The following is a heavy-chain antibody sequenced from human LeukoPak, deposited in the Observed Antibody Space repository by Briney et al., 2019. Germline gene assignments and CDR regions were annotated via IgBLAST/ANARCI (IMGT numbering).Heavy chain of an antibody. CDR3: TKNYGYYYYMDV. Sequence: GGSLRLSCAASGFTFSNAWMSWVRQAPGKGLEWVGRIKSKTDGGTTDYAAPVKGRFTISRDDSKNTLCLQMNSLKTEDTAVYYCTKNYGYYYYMDVWGKGTTVTVSS. V-gene: IGHV3-15*01. CDR1: GFTFSNAW. CDR2: IKSKTDGGTT. J-gene: IGHJ6*03.